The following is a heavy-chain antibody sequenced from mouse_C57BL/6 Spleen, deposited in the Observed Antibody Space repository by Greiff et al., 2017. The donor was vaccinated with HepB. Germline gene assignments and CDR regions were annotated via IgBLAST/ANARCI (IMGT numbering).Heavy chain of an antibody. CDR3: AKGEGRGFDY. J-gene: IGHJ2*01. D-gene: IGHD3-3*01. CDR1: GYTFTSYW. V-gene: IGHV1-61*01. Sequence: QVQLKQPGAELVRPGSSVKLSCKASGYTFTSYWMDWVKQRPGQGLEWIGNIYPSDSETHYNQKFKDKATLTVDKSSSTAYMQLSSLTSEDSAVYYCAKGEGRGFDYWGQGTTLTVSS. CDR2: IYPSDSET.